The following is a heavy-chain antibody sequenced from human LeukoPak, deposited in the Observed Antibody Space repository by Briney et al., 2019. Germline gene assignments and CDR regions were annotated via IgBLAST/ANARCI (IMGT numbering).Heavy chain of an antibody. CDR2: IKQDGSEK. V-gene: IGHV3-7*01. J-gene: IGHJ4*02. Sequence: PGGSLRLSCAASGFTFSSYWMGWVRQAPGKGLEWVANIKQDGSEKYYVDSVKGRFTISRDNAKNSLYLQMNSLRAEDTAVYYCASHPISGSYYFPTNFDYWGQGTLVTVSS. D-gene: IGHD3-10*01. CDR3: ASHPISGSYYFPTNFDY. CDR1: GFTFSSYW.